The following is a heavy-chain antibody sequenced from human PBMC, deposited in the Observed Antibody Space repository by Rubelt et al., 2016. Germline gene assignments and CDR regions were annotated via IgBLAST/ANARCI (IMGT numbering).Heavy chain of an antibody. CDR3: ARDRGGSFTTSFDS. D-gene: IGHD1-26*01. V-gene: IGHV4-39*07. CDR2: IYYSGTT. J-gene: IGHJ4*02. Sequence: QLQLQESGPGLVKPSETLSLTCTVSGGSISSSGYYWGWIRQPPGKGLEWIGSIYYSGTTYYHPSLKSRVTISVDTSKNHFSRKLNSVTAADTAVYYCARDRGGSFTTSFDSWGQGTLVTVSS. CDR1: GGSISSSGYY.